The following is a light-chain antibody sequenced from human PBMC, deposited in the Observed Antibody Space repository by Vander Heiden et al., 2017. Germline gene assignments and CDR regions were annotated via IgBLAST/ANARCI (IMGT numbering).Light chain of an antibody. CDR2: DAS. CDR1: QSVSSY. V-gene: IGKV3-11*01. Sequence: IVFTPSPATLSLSRGERATLTCRASQSVSSYLAWYQQQPGQAPRLLIYDASNRATGIPARFSGSGSGTDFTLTISSLEPEDFAVYYCQQRSNWPLYTFGQGTKLEIK. J-gene: IGKJ2*01. CDR3: QQRSNWPLYT.